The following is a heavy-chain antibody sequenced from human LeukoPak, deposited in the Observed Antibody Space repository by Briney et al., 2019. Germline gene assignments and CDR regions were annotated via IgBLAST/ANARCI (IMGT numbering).Heavy chain of an antibody. CDR2: IKSKTDGGTT. V-gene: IGHV3-15*01. Sequence: GGSLRLSCAASGFTFSNAGMSWVRQAPGKGLEWVGRIKSKTDGGTTDYAAPVKGRFTISREDSKNTLYLQMNSLKTEDTAVYYCTTYVGAYSNWGDYYYCYMDVWGKGTTVTVSS. J-gene: IGHJ6*03. CDR3: TTYVGAYSNWGDYYYCYMDV. D-gene: IGHD4-11*01. CDR1: GFTFSNAG.